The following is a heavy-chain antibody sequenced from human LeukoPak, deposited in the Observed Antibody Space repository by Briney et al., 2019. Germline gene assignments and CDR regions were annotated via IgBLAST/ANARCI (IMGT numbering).Heavy chain of an antibody. J-gene: IGHJ3*02. V-gene: IGHV4-59*01. CDR3: AKALTGTTCAFEM. CDR2: IYFSGST. CDR1: GGSISSYY. Sequence: TETLSLTCTVSGGSISSYYWSWIRQPPRKGLEWIGYIYFSGSTNYNPSLKSRVTISVDTSKNHFSLKLSSVTAADTAMYYCAKALTGTTCAFEMWGQGTMVTVSS. D-gene: IGHD1-7*01.